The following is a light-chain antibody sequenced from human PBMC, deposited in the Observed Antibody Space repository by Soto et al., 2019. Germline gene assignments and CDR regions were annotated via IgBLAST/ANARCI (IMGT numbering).Light chain of an antibody. J-gene: IGKJ4*01. CDR1: QSVSSNY. CDR2: GAS. V-gene: IGKV3-20*01. Sequence: ETVLTQSPGTLSLSPGERATLSCRASQSVSSNYLAWYQQKPGQAPRLLIYGASSRATGISDRFSGSGSGTDFTLTISRLEPEDFALYYCQQYATSPLTFGGGTRVEIK. CDR3: QQYATSPLT.